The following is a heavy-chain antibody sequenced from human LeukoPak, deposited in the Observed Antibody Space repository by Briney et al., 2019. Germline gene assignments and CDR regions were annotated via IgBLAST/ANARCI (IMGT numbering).Heavy chain of an antibody. V-gene: IGHV4-59*12. Sequence: PSETLSLTCTVSGGSISSYYWSWIRQPPGKGLEWIGYIYYSGSTNYNPSLKSRVTISVDTSKNQFSLKLSSVTAADTAVYYCPRGRSSGWLDAFDIWGQGTMVTVSS. CDR3: PRGRSSGWLDAFDI. J-gene: IGHJ3*02. D-gene: IGHD6-19*01. CDR1: GGSISSYY. CDR2: IYYSGST.